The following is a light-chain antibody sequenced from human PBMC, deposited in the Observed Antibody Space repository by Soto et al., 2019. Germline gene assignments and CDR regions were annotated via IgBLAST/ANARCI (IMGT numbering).Light chain of an antibody. CDR2: EVS. CDR1: SSDIGGYNY. J-gene: IGLJ1*01. CDR3: SSYTSSSIWV. Sequence: QSALTQPASVSGSPGQSITISCTGTSSDIGGYNYVSWYQQEPGKPPKLLIYEVSKRPSGVSNRFSVSKSGNTASLTISALQAEDDADYYCSSYTSSSIWVFGTGTKLTVL. V-gene: IGLV2-14*01.